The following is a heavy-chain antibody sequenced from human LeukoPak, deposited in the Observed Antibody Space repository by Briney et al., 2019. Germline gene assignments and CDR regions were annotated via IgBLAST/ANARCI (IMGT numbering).Heavy chain of an antibody. J-gene: IGHJ4*02. Sequence: GRSLRLSCAASGFTFGTYAMHWVRQAPGQGLEWVAVMWSDGDNRYYADSVKGRFTISRDNSKNTLYLEMNSLRAEDTAVYYCVRDRCSGGSCRLFDYWGQGALVTVSS. CDR2: MWSDGDNR. D-gene: IGHD2-15*01. CDR1: GFTFGTYA. V-gene: IGHV3-33*01. CDR3: VRDRCSGGSCRLFDY.